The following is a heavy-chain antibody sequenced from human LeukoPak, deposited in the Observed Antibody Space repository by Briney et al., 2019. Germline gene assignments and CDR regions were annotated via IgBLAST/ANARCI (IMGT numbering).Heavy chain of an antibody. V-gene: IGHV3-30*02. D-gene: IGHD3-3*01. J-gene: IGHJ3*02. CDR1: GFTFSSYG. CDR2: IRYDGRNK. Sequence: GGSPRLSCAASGFTFSSYGMHWVRQAPGKGLEWVAFIRYDGRNKYYADSVKGRFTISRDNSKNTLYLQMNSLRAEDTAVYYCAKDDDFWSGYYGNAFDIWGQGTMVTVSS. CDR3: AKDDDFWSGYYGNAFDI.